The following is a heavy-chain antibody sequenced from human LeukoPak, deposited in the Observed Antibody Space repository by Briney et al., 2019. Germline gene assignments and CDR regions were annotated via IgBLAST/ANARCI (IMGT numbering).Heavy chain of an antibody. V-gene: IGHV3-7*04. D-gene: IGHD2-2*01. CDR3: ARDRRCSSTSCYYFDY. Sequence: GGSLRLSCAASGFTFSSYWMTWVRQAPGKGLEWVTNIKQDGSEIYYVDSVKGRFTISRDNAKNSLYIQMNSLRAEDTAVYYCARDRRCSSTSCYYFDYWGQGTLVTVS. J-gene: IGHJ4*02. CDR1: GFTFSSYW. CDR2: IKQDGSEI.